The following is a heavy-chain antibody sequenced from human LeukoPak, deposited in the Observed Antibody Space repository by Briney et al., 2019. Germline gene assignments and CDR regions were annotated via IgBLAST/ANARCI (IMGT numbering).Heavy chain of an antibody. D-gene: IGHD3-22*01. V-gene: IGHV1-46*01. CDR3: ARDLSHRYYHSTGYAFDY. CDR1: GYSFTSYY. Sequence: ASVKVSCKTSGYSFTSYYMHWVRQAPGQGLEWMGVINPSGGSTRNAQKFQGRVTMTRDTSTSTVYMDLSSLRSEDTAMYYCARDLSHRYYHSTGYAFDYWGQGTLVTVSS. CDR2: INPSGGST. J-gene: IGHJ4*02.